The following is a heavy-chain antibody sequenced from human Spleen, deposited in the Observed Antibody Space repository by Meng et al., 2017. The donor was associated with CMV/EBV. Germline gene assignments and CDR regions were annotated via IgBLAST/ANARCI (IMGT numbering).Heavy chain of an antibody. CDR1: GFTFSSYA. CDR3: ARSVRGAAYYYYGMDV. V-gene: IGHV3-30-3*01. CDR2: ITYDGSDK. J-gene: IGHJ6*02. Sequence: GGSLRLSCAASGFTFSSYAMHWVRQALGEGLEGVAVITYDGSDKYYADSVKGRFTISRDNSKNTVYLQMNSLRVEDTGVYYCARSVRGAAYYYYGMDVWGQGTTVTVSS. D-gene: IGHD3-10*01.